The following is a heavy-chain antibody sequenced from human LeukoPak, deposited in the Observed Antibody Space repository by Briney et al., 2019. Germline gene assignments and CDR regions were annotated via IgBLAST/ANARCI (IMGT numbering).Heavy chain of an antibody. CDR1: GYSISSGYY. D-gene: IGHD1-14*01. V-gene: IGHV4-38-2*02. CDR2: IYHSGST. J-gene: IGHJ4*02. CDR3: ARGQPYFDY. Sequence: PSETLSLTCTVSGYSISSGYYWGWIRQPPGKGLEWIGSIYHSGSTYYNPSLKSRVTISVDTSKNQFSLKLSSVTAADTAVYYCARGQPYFDYWGQGTLVTVSS.